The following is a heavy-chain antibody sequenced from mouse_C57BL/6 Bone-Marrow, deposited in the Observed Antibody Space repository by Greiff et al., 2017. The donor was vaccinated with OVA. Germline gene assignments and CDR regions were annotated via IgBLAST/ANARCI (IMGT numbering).Heavy chain of an antibody. V-gene: IGHV1-78*01. Sequence: QVQLQQSDAELVKPGASVKISCKVSGYTFTDHTIHWMKQRPEQGLEWIGYIYPRDGSTKYNEKFKGKATLTADKSSSTAYMQLNSLTSEDSAVYFCARNDYGSSFPYDFDYWGQGTTLTVSS. CDR1: GYTFTDHT. CDR2: IYPRDGST. CDR3: ARNDYGSSFPYDFDY. D-gene: IGHD1-1*01. J-gene: IGHJ2*01.